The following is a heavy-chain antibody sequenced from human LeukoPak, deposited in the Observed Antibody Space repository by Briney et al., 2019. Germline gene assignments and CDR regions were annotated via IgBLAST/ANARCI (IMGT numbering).Heavy chain of an antibody. CDR2: ISSSSSYI. Sequence: KSGGSLRLSCAASGFTFSSYSMNWVRQAPGKGLEWVSSISSSSSYIYYADSVKGRFTISRDNAKNSLYLQMNSLRAEDTAVYYCARLHYDVLTGPFDYRGQGTLVTVSS. V-gene: IGHV3-21*01. CDR1: GFTFSSYS. J-gene: IGHJ4*02. D-gene: IGHD3-9*01. CDR3: ARLHYDVLTGPFDY.